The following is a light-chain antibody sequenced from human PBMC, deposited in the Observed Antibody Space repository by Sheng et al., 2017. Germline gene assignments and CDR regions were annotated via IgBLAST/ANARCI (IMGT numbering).Light chain of an antibody. J-gene: IGKJ4*01. V-gene: IGKV3-11*01. CDR2: DAF. CDR3: QQRRNWPPLT. Sequence: EIVLTQSPGTLSLSPGERATLSCRASQIVNSNYLAWYQQKPGQPPRLLIYDAFERATGIPARFSGSGSGTDFTLTISSLEPEDFAVYYCQQRRNWPPLTFGGGTKVEIK. CDR1: QIVNSNY.